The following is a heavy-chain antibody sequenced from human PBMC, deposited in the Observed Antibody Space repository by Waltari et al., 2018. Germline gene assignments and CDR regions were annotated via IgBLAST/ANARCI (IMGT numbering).Heavy chain of an antibody. CDR1: GGPIISSDYY. CDR3: ARVYNTIDY. J-gene: IGHJ4*02. V-gene: IGHV4-39*07. D-gene: IGHD1-20*01. CDR2: VFYSGCT. Sequence: QLQLQEAGPGLVKPSETLSLTCSVSGGPIISSDYYWGCIRQPPGKGLEWIANVFYSGCTYYNPSLRSRVTISVDTSKNQFYLKVTSLSAADTAVYYCARVYNTIDYWGQGTLVTVSS.